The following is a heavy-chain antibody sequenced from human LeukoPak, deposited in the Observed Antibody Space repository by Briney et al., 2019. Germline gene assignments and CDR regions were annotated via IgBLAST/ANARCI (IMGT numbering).Heavy chain of an antibody. D-gene: IGHD2-2*01. CDR1: GFTFTSSA. Sequence: ASVKVSCKASGFTFTSSAVQWVRQARGQRLEWIGWIVVGSGNTNYAQKFQERVTITRDMSTSTAYVELSSLRSEDTAVYYCAAVGYCSSTSCYGFDYWGQGTLVTVSS. CDR3: AAVGYCSSTSCYGFDY. CDR2: IVVGSGNT. V-gene: IGHV1-58*01. J-gene: IGHJ4*02.